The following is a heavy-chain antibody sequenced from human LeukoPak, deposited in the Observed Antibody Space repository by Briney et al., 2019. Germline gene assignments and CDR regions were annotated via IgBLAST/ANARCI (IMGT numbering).Heavy chain of an antibody. CDR3: ARDQGYSSSWYKSGFDP. CDR1: GGSISSSSYY. J-gene: IGHJ5*02. D-gene: IGHD6-13*01. Sequence: SETLSLTCTVSGGSISSSSYYWSWIRQPAGKGLEWIGRIYTSGSTNYNPSLKSRVTMSVDTSKNQFPLKLSSVTAADTAVYYCARDQGYSSSWYKSGFDPWGQGTLVTVSS. CDR2: IYTSGST. V-gene: IGHV4-61*02.